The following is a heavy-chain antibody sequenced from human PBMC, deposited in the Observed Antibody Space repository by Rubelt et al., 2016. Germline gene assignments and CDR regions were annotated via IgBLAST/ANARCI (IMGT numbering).Heavy chain of an antibody. CDR3: ARVGFYYDSGSYVD. J-gene: IGHJ4*02. D-gene: IGHD3-10*01. V-gene: IGHV1-46*01. CDR2: INPSGGST. CDR1: GYTFTSYY. Sequence: QVQLVQSGAEVKKPGASVKVSCKASGYTFTSYYMHWVRQAPGQGIEWMGIINPSGGSTTYAQKFQGRVTMTRDTSTSTVYMDLSSLRCEDTAVYYCARVGFYYDSGSYVDWGQGTLVTVSS.